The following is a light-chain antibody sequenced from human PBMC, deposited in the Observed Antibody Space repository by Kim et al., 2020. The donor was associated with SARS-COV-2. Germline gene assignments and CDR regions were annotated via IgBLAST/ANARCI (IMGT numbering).Light chain of an antibody. CDR2: MNN. Sequence: GQRVTSSCSGSSSNMGSNYVSWNQHLPGTAPKLLIYMNNQRPSGVPDRFSGSKSGTSASLAISGLRSEDEADYYCVPWDDSLSGPVFGGGTQLTVL. V-gene: IGLV1-47*01. J-gene: IGLJ3*02. CDR3: VPWDDSLSGPV. CDR1: SSNMGSNY.